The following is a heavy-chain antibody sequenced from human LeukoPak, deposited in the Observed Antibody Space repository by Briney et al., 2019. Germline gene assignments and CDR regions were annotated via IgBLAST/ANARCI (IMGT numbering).Heavy chain of an antibody. D-gene: IGHD4-23*01. CDR2: IIPIFGTV. J-gene: IGHJ6*02. V-gene: IGHV1-69*13. CDR3: ARGGGPPVHYYYGMDV. Sequence: ASVKVSCKASGGTFSSYAISWVRQAPGQGLEWMGGIIPIFGTVNYAQKFQGRVTITADESTSTAYMELSSLRSEDTAVYYCARGGGPPVHYYYGMDVWGQGTTVTVSS. CDR1: GGTFSSYA.